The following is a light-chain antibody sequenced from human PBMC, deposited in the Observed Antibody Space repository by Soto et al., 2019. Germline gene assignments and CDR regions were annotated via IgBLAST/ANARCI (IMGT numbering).Light chain of an antibody. CDR1: QSVSSN. CDR3: QQYNNWFT. J-gene: IGKJ4*01. V-gene: IGKV3-15*01. CDR2: GAS. Sequence: EIVMTQSPATLSVSPGERATLSCRASQSVSSNLAWYQQKPGQAPRLLIYGASTRATGIPARLSGSGSGTEFTLTISSLQSEDFAVYYCQQYNNWFTFGGGTKVEIK.